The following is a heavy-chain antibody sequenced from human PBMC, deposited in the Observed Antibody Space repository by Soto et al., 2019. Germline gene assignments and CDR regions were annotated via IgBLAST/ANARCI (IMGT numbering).Heavy chain of an antibody. V-gene: IGHV3-21*01. CDR2: ISSSSSYI. CDR3: SRYDSSGYYLLNYYYGMDV. D-gene: IGHD3-22*01. Sequence: PGGSLRLSCAASGFTFSTYSMNWVRQAPGKGLEWVSSISSSSSYIYYADSVKGRFTISRDNAKNSLYLQMNSLKAEDTAVYYCSRYDSSGYYLLNYYYGMDVWGQGTTVTVSS. CDR1: GFTFSTYS. J-gene: IGHJ6*02.